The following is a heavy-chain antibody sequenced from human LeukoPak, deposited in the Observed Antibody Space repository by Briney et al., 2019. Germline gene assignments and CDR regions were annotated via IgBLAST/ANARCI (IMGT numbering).Heavy chain of an antibody. J-gene: IGHJ4*02. CDR1: GGSFSGYY. V-gene: IGHV4-34*01. D-gene: IGHD5-18*01. Sequence: SETLSLTRAVYGGSFSGYYWSWIRQPPGKGLEWIGEINHSGSTNYNPSLKSRVTISVDTSKNQFSLKLSSVTAADTAVYYCARLRIRRGQLWSPPYFDYWGQGTLVTVSS. CDR2: INHSGST. CDR3: ARLRIRRGQLWSPPYFDY.